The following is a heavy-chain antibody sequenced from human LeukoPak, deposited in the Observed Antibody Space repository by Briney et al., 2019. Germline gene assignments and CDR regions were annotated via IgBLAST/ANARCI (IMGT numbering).Heavy chain of an antibody. Sequence: GGSPRLSCAASGFTFDDYTMHWVRQAPGKGLEWVSLISWDGGSTYYADSVKGRFTISRDNSKNSLYLQMNSLRTEDTALYYCAKDKAPRRLLGYFQHWGQGTLVTVSS. CDR2: ISWDGGST. CDR3: AKDKAPRRLLGYFQH. D-gene: IGHD4-17*01. V-gene: IGHV3-43*01. J-gene: IGHJ1*01. CDR1: GFTFDDYT.